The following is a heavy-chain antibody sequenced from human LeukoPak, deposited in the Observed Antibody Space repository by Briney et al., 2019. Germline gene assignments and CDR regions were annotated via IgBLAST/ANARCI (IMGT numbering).Heavy chain of an antibody. D-gene: IGHD4-17*01. CDR1: GFTFSSYS. CDR2: ISSGSSYI. CDR3: ARDSGDGDYEPLDS. J-gene: IGHJ4*02. Sequence: GGSLGLSCAVSGFTFSSYSMNWVRQAPGKGLEWVSSISSGSSYIYYADSVKGRFTISRDNARNSLYLQMNSLRAEDTAVYYCARDSGDGDYEPLDSWGQGTLVTVSS. V-gene: IGHV3-21*01.